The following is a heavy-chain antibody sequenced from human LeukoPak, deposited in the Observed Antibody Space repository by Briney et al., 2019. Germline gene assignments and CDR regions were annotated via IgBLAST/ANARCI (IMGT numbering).Heavy chain of an antibody. Sequence: GGSLRLSCAASGFTFSSYAMSWVRQAPGKGLEWVSTISGSGGSTYYADSVKGRFTISRDNSKNTLYLQMNSLRAEDTAVYYCAKHSAQRSVDILATMGVWGQGTLVTVSS. J-gene: IGHJ4*02. CDR3: AKHSAQRSVDILATMGV. CDR1: GFTFSSYA. CDR2: ISGSGGST. V-gene: IGHV3-23*01. D-gene: IGHD5-12*01.